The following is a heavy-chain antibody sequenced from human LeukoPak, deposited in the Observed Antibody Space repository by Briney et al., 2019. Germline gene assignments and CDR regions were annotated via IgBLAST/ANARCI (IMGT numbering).Heavy chain of an antibody. CDR3: ARRAAALDAFDI. CDR2: IKSDGSST. V-gene: IGHV3-74*01. J-gene: IGHJ3*02. Sequence: GGSLRLSCAASDFPFIGYTMHWVRQAPGKGLVWVSRIKSDGSSTTYADSVKGRFTISRDNAKNTLYLQMNSLRVEDTAVYYCARRAAALDAFDIWGQGTMVTVSS. CDR1: DFPFIGYT. D-gene: IGHD6-13*01.